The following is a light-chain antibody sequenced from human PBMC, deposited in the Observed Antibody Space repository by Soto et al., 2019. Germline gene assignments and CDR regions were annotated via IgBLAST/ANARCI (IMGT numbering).Light chain of an antibody. CDR2: GAS. V-gene: IGKV3-15*01. CDR3: QPYNYWPQGT. Sequence: EIVMTQSPVTLSVSPGERATLSCRASQSISSNLAWYQQKSGQSPRLLIYGASTRAAGIPARFSGSGSGTEFTLTISTLQSEDFAVYYCQPYNYWPQGTFGKGTKVDIX. J-gene: IGKJ1*01. CDR1: QSISSN.